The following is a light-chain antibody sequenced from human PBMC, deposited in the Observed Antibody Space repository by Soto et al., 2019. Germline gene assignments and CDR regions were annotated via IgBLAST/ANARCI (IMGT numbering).Light chain of an antibody. CDR2: GAS. CDR1: QSVSSN. V-gene: IGKV3-15*01. CDR3: QQYGSSGT. Sequence: EIVMTQSPATLSVSPGERATLSCRASQSVSSNLAWYQQKPGQAPRLLIYGASTRATGIPARFSASGSGTDFTLTISRLEPEDFAVYYCQQYGSSGTFGKGTKVDIK. J-gene: IGKJ1*01.